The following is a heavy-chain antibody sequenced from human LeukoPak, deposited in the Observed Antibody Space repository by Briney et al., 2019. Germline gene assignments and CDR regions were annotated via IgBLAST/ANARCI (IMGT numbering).Heavy chain of an antibody. CDR2: ISYDGSNK. D-gene: IGHD2-2*01. V-gene: IGHV3-30-3*01. CDR3: ARDRGQVVPAAADY. J-gene: IGHJ4*02. CDR1: GFTFSSYA. Sequence: GGSLRLSCAASGFTFSSYAMHWVRQAPGKGLEWVAVISYDGSNKYYADSVKGRFTISRDNSKNTLYLQMNSLRAEDTAVYYCARDRGQVVPAAADYWGQGTLVTVSS.